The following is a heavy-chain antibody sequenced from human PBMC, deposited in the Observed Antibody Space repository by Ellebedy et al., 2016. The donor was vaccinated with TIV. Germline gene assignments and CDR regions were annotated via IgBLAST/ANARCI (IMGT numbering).Heavy chain of an antibody. CDR2: IVGNGGST. D-gene: IGHD3-16*01. CDR3: GKALGD. V-gene: IGHV3-64D*06. CDR1: GLTFSSYA. Sequence: PGGSLRLSCSASGLTFSSYAMHWVRQAPGKGLEYVSAIVGNGGSTYYADSVKARFTISRDNSKNTLYLQMSSVRPDDTAVYYCGKALGDWGQGTLVTVSS. J-gene: IGHJ4*02.